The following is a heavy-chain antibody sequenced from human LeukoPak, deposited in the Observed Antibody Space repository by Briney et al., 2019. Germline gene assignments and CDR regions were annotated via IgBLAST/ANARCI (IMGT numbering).Heavy chain of an antibody. V-gene: IGHV4-59*08. Sequence: PSETLSLTCTVSGGSISSYYWSWIRQPPGKGLEWIGYIYYSGSTYYNPSLKSRVTISVDTSKNQFSLKLSSVTAADTAVYYCARVQLWFGDQGYYFDYWGQGTLVTVSS. CDR1: GGSISSYY. D-gene: IGHD3-10*01. CDR2: IYYSGST. J-gene: IGHJ4*02. CDR3: ARVQLWFGDQGYYFDY.